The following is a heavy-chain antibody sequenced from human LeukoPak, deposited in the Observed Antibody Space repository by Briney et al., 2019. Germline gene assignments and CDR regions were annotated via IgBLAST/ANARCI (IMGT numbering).Heavy chain of an antibody. CDR1: GFTFSNYG. CDR3: AKSGNTAMVPRY. J-gene: IGHJ4*02. D-gene: IGHD5-18*01. CDR2: IWYDGSNT. Sequence: TGTSLRLSCAASGFTFSNYGMHWVRKAPGKGLEWVAIIWYDGSNTYYADSVKGRFTISRDNSKNTLYLQMNSLRAEDTALYYCAKSGNTAMVPRYWGQGTLVTVSS. V-gene: IGHV3-33*06.